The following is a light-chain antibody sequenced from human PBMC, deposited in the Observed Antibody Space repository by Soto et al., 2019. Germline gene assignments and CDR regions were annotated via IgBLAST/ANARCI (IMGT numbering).Light chain of an antibody. CDR1: QSVSSN. J-gene: IGKJ1*01. Sequence: EIVMTQSPVTLSVSPGERSSLSCRASQSVSSNLLWYQQKPGQAPRLLIHGASTRATGIPARFSGSGSGTEFTLTISRLQSEDFAVYYCQQYNNWPRTFGQGTKVDIK. CDR2: GAS. V-gene: IGKV3-15*01. CDR3: QQYNNWPRT.